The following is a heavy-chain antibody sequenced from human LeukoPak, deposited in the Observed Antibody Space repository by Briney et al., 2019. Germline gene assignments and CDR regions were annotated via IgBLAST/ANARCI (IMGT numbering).Heavy chain of an antibody. CDR3: ATSSGWYQYYFDY. CDR2: ISSSGSTI. Sequence: GGSLRLSCAASGFTFSSYSMNWVRQAPGKGLEWVSYISSSGSTIYYADSVKGRFTISRDNAKNLLYLQMNSLRAEDTAVYYCATSSGWYQYYFDYWGQGTLVTVSS. J-gene: IGHJ4*02. V-gene: IGHV3-48*04. D-gene: IGHD6-19*01. CDR1: GFTFSSYS.